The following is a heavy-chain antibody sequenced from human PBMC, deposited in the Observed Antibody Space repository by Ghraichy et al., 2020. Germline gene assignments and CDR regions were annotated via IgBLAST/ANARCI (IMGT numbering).Heavy chain of an antibody. D-gene: IGHD2-21*01. J-gene: IGHJ4*02. V-gene: IGHV3-33*01. CDR2: IWYDGSNK. CDR3: ARLSAPDCGTNSCHIDY. Sequence: GGSLRLSCAASGFTFSSYGMHWVRQAPGKGLEWAAVIWYDGSNKYYVDSVKDRFTISRDNSKNTLYLQMNSLGAEDTAMYYCARLSAPDCGTNSCHIDYWGQGTLVTVSS. CDR1: GFTFSSYG.